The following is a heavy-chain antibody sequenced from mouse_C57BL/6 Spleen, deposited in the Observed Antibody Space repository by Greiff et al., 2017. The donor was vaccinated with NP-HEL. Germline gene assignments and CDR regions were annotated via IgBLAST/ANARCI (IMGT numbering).Heavy chain of an antibody. Sequence: QVQLKQPGAELVKPGASVKLSCKASGYTFTSYWMQWVKQRPGQGLEWIGEIDPSDSYTNYNQKFKGKATLTVDTSSSTAYMQLSSLTSEDSAVYYCARRELGLYYFDYWGQGTTLTVSS. V-gene: IGHV1-50*01. CDR1: GYTFTSYW. CDR3: ARRELGLYYFDY. J-gene: IGHJ2*01. D-gene: IGHD4-1*01. CDR2: IDPSDSYT.